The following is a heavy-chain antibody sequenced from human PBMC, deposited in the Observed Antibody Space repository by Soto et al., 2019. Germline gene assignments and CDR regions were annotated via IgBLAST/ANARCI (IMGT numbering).Heavy chain of an antibody. D-gene: IGHD3-9*01. CDR2: IYYSGST. J-gene: IGHJ4*02. V-gene: IGHV4-59*01. CDR3: ARESRHYDFLTGYYQSYFDY. Sequence: PSETLSLTCTVSGGSISSYYWSWIRQPPGKGLEWIGYIYYSGSTNYNPSLKSRVTISVDTSKNQFSLKLSSVTAADTAVYYCARESRHYDFLTGYYQSYFDYWGQGTLVTVSS. CDR1: GGSISSYY.